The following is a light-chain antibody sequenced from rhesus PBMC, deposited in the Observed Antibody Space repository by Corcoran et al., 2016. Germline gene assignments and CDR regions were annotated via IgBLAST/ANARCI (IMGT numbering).Light chain of an antibody. CDR2: RIS. J-gene: IGKJ2*01. Sequence: EIVLTQSPTSMAVSQGERVTISCTASSSVSTSYLHWYQQKPGFPPRLLVYRISSLASGVPARFSGSGSGTSYTLKISSMEAEDAANYYCQQGNSIPYSFGQGTKVEIK. CDR1: SSVSTS. V-gene: IGKV3-42*01. CDR3: QQGNSIPYS.